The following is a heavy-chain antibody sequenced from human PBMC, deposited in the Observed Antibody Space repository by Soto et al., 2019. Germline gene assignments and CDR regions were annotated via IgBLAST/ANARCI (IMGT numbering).Heavy chain of an antibody. D-gene: IGHD2-2*01. CDR3: AADQHCSSTSCYAYDYYYYGMDV. J-gene: IGHJ6*02. Sequence: SVKVSFKASGFTFTSSAVQWVRQARGQRLEWIGWIVVGSGNTNYAQKFQERVTITRDMSTSTAYMELSSLRSEDTAVYYCAADQHCSSTSCYAYDYYYYGMDVWGQGTTVTVSS. CDR2: IVVGSGNT. CDR1: GFTFTSSA. V-gene: IGHV1-58*01.